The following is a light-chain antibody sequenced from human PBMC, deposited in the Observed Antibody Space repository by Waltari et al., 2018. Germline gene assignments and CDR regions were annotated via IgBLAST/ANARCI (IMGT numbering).Light chain of an antibody. Sequence: GERATLSCRASQSVDNTYLAWYQKKPGQAPRLLIFAASNRATGIPDRFSGGGSGTDFILTISRVEPEDFAVYYCQQYGGSLPYTFGQGTKLEIK. J-gene: IGKJ2*01. CDR2: AAS. CDR1: QSVDNTY. V-gene: IGKV3-20*01. CDR3: QQYGGSLPYT.